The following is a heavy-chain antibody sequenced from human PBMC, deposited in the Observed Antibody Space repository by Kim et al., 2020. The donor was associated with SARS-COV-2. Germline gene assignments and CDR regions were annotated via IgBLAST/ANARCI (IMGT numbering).Heavy chain of an antibody. CDR3: AKIRAWGNDY. D-gene: IGHD7-27*01. J-gene: IGHJ4*02. V-gene: IGHV3-53*01. CDR2: IYGGGTK. Sequence: GGSLRLSCAASGFTVGDNHMTWVRQAPGKGLEWVSLIYGGGTKSYAESVKGRLTISRDNSKNTLYLQMNNRRAEDTAVYYCAKIRAWGNDYWGQGTLVTVSS. CDR1: GFTVGDNH.